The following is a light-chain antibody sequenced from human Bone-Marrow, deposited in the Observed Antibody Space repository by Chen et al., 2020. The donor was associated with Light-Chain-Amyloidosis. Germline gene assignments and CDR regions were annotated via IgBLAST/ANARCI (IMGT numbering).Light chain of an antibody. CDR1: NSDVGTYNL. CDR3: CAYTGSSTWV. J-gene: IGLJ3*02. Sequence: QSALTQPASVSGSHGQPITIPCTASNSDVGTYNLVSWYQHHQGKAPKLIFYGDFKRPAGVSNRFSGSKSGNTASLTISGLQNEDEAHYHCCAYTGSSTWVFGGGTKLTVL. V-gene: IGLV2-23*01. CDR2: GDF.